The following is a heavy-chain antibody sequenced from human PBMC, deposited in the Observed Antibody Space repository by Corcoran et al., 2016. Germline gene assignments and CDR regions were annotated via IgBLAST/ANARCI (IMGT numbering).Heavy chain of an antibody. J-gene: IGHJ4*02. CDR1: GFTFSNAW. CDR2: IKSKTDGGTT. CDR3: TTQQLVPSFDY. D-gene: IGHD6-6*01. Sequence: EVQLVESGGGLVKPGGSLRLSCAASGFTFSNAWMSWVRQAPGKGLEWVGRIKSKTDGGTTDYAAPVKGRVTISRDDSKNTQYLQMNSLKTEDTAVYYCTTQQLVPSFDYWGQGTLFTVSS. V-gene: IGHV3-15*01.